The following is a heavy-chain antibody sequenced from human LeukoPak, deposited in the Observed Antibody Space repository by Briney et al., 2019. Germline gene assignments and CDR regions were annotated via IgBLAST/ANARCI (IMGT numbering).Heavy chain of an antibody. D-gene: IGHD2-2*01. Sequence: SVKVSCKVSGYTLTELSMHWVQQAPGKWLEWSGGFDPEDGETIYAQKFQGRVTMTEDTSTDTAYMELSSLRSEDTAVYYCATGLVVPAAHDAFDIWGQGTMVTVSS. CDR2: FDPEDGET. V-gene: IGHV1-24*01. CDR3: ATGLVVPAAHDAFDI. CDR1: GYTLTELS. J-gene: IGHJ3*02.